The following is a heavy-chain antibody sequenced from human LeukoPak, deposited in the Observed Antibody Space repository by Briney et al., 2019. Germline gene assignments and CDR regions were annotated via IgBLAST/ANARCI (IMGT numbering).Heavy chain of an antibody. CDR1: GFTFSSYA. D-gene: IGHD6-19*01. CDR2: ISGSGGST. Sequence: PGGSLRLSCAASGFTFSSYAMSWVRQAPGKGLGWVSAISGSGGSTYYADSVKGRFTISRDNSKNTLYLQMNSLRAEDTAVYYCAKGDSSGYYLFGYWGQGTLVTVSS. J-gene: IGHJ4*02. V-gene: IGHV3-23*01. CDR3: AKGDSSGYYLFGY.